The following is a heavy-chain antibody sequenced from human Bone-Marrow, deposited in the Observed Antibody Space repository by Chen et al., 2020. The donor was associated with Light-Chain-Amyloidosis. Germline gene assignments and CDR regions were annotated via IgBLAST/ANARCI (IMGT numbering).Heavy chain of an antibody. V-gene: IGHV4-39*01. CDR2: LYYSGST. D-gene: IGHD3-3*01. J-gene: IGHJ5*02. CDR3: AGWDFWSGFYPKP. Sequence: QLQLQESGPGLVKPSETLSLTCTVSGYSISSSNYYWGWIRQPPGKGLEWIGRLYYSGSTYYDPSLKRRVNLAVDTSKNRFSLQLSSVTVADTAVYYCAGWDFWSGFYPKPWGQGTLVTVSS. CDR1: GYSISSSNYY.